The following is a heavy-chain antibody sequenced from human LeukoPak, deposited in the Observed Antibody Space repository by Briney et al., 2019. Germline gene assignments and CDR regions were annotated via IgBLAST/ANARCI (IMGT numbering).Heavy chain of an antibody. J-gene: IGHJ4*02. CDR3: ASGGLSDSDY. V-gene: IGHV1-8*01. CDR1: GYTFTRYD. D-gene: IGHD3-3*01. Sequence: ASVKVSCKASGYTFTRYDIHWVRQATGQVLGWMGWMNPNSGNTGYAQKFQGRVTMTRNTSISTAYMELSSLRSEDTAVYYCASGGLSDSDYWGQGTLVTVSS. CDR2: MNPNSGNT.